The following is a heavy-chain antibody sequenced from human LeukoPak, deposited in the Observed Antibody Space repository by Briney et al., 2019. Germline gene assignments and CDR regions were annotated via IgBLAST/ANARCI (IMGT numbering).Heavy chain of an antibody. D-gene: IGHD3-10*01. CDR3: AKTIGYGSGNDQVGG. CDR1: GFTFSSYW. J-gene: IGHJ4*02. Sequence: PGGSLRLSCAASGFTFSSYWMSWVRQAPGKGLEWVANIKQDASEKYYVDSVKGRFTISRDNGKNSLYLQMNSLRVEDTALYYCAKTIGYGSGNDQVGGWGQGTLVTVSS. V-gene: IGHV3-7*01. CDR2: IKQDASEK.